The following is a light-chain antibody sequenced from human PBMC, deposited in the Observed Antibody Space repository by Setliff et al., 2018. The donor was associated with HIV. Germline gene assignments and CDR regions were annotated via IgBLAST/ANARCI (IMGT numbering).Light chain of an antibody. CDR1: SSDVGGYNY. Sequence: SALTQPASVSGSPGQSITISCTGTSSDVGGYNYVSWYQQHPGKAPKVMVYDVSNRPSGVTNRFSGSKSGNTASLTISGLQAEDEADYYCSSYTSSGTVLFGGGTK. V-gene: IGLV2-14*03. J-gene: IGLJ2*01. CDR3: SSYTSSGTVL. CDR2: DVS.